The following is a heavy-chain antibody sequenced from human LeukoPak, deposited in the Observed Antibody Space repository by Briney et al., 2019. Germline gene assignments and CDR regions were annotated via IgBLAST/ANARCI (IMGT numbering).Heavy chain of an antibody. V-gene: IGHV4-34*01. J-gene: IGHJ4*02. CDR2: INHSGYT. Sequence: SETLSLSCAVSGVSFNDYYWSWVRQTPGKGLEWIGEINHSGYTNDSPSLKSRVTLSIDTSRKQFSLNLRSVTVADTGIYYCTRMTTVHDYWGQGTLVTVSS. CDR1: GVSFNDYY. CDR3: TRMTTVHDY. D-gene: IGHD4-17*01.